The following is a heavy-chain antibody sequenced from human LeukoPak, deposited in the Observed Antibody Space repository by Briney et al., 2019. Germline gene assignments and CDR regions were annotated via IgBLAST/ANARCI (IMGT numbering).Heavy chain of an antibody. Sequence: GRSLRLFCAASGGTFNNYAMSWVRQAPGRGLEWVSAISSGGDTTYYADSVKGRFTISRDNSKSTLYLQMNSLRAEDTAIYYCAKDVDYGDYVVSWGQGTLVTVSS. CDR3: AKDVDYGDYVVS. CDR1: GGTFNNYA. D-gene: IGHD4-17*01. CDR2: ISSGGDTT. V-gene: IGHV3-23*01. J-gene: IGHJ4*02.